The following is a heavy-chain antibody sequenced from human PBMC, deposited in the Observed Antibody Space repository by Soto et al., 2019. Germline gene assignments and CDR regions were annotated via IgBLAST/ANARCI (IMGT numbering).Heavy chain of an antibody. CDR1: GFTFSSYS. J-gene: IGHJ4*02. CDR3: ARDPVEYCGGDCYSYYFDY. CDR2: ISSSSSYI. D-gene: IGHD2-21*02. V-gene: IGHV3-21*01. Sequence: GGSLRLSCAASGFTFSSYSMNWVRQAPGKGLEWVSSISSSSSYIYYADSVKGRFTISRDNAKNSLYLQINSLRAEDTAVYYCARDPVEYCGGDCYSYYFDYWGQGTLVTVSS.